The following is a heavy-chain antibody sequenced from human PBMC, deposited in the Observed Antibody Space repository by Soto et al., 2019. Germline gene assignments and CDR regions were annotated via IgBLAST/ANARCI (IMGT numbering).Heavy chain of an antibody. D-gene: IGHD2-15*01. V-gene: IGHV1-18*01. CDR2: ISAYNGNT. J-gene: IGHJ4*02. Sequence: RASVKVSFKASGYTFTNYGISWVRQAPGQGLEWMGWISAYNGNTKYAQKLQGRVTMTRDTSTSTVYMELSSLRSEDTAVYYCARVYCSGGGCYGIDYWGQGTLVSVSS. CDR1: GYTFTNYG. CDR3: ARVYCSGGGCYGIDY.